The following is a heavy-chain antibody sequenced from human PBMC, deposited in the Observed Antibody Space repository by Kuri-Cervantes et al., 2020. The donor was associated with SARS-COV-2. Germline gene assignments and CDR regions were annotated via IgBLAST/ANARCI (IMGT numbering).Heavy chain of an antibody. J-gene: IGHJ6*03. V-gene: IGHV4-59*01. Sequence: SETLSLTCTVSGGSISSYYWSWIRQPPGKGLEWIGYIYYSGSTNYNPSLKSRVTISVDTSKNQFSLKLSSGTAADTAVYYCARGDSLLDWGSDYYYYMDVWGKGTTVTVSS. CDR1: GGSISSYY. CDR2: IYYSGST. CDR3: ARGDSLLDWGSDYYYYMDV. D-gene: IGHD7-27*01.